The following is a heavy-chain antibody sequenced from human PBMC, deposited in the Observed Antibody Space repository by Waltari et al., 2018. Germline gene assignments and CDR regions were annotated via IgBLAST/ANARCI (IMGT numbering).Heavy chain of an antibody. CDR3: ARVRAGYRWLEIDY. CDR2: MNPTSGNT. J-gene: IGHJ4*02. D-gene: IGHD6-19*01. V-gene: IGHV1-8*01. Sequence: QVQLVQSGAEVKKPGASVKVSCKASGYTFTSYDINWVRQATGQGLEWMGWMNPTSGNTGYAQKFQGRVTMTRNTSISTAYMELSSLRSEDTAVYYCARVRAGYRWLEIDYWGQGTLVTVSS. CDR1: GYTFTSYD.